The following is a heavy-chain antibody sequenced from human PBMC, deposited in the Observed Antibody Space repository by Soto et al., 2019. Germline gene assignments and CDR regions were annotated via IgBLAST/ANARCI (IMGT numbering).Heavy chain of an antibody. CDR3: ASSIGYSSSWHGAFDI. V-gene: IGHV4-31*03. J-gene: IGHJ3*02. CDR2: IYYSGST. Sequence: PSETLSLTCTVSGGSISSGGYYWSWIRQHPGKGLEWIGYIYYSGSTYYNPSLKSRVTISVDTSKNQFSLKLSSVTAADTAVYYCASSIGYSSSWHGAFDIWGQGTMVTVSS. CDR1: GGSISSGGYY. D-gene: IGHD6-13*01.